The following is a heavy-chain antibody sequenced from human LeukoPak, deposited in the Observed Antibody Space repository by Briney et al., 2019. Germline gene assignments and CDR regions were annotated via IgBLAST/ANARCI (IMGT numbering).Heavy chain of an antibody. Sequence: GGSLRLSCAASGFSFSHHWMSWVRQAPGRGLEMVAKLNPDASDVPYADSVRGRFTASRDNAKNSLYLQMNSLRAEDTAVYYCARVLFGVARASGFDYWGQGTLVTVSS. V-gene: IGHV3-7*01. CDR2: LNPDASDV. D-gene: IGHD3-3*01. CDR3: ARVLFGVARASGFDY. J-gene: IGHJ4*02. CDR1: GFSFSHHW.